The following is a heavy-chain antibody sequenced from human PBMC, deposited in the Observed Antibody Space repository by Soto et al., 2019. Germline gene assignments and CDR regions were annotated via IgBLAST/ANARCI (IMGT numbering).Heavy chain of an antibody. CDR2: ISAYNGNT. CDR1: GYTFSSYG. V-gene: IGHV1-18*01. CDR3: VRDAGSSGWHWGFDY. Sequence: QVKLVQSGAEVKKPGASVKVSCKASGYTFSSYGISWVRQAPGQGLEWMGWISAYNGNTEYAQKVQGRVTMTTDTSTSTAYMELRSLRSDDTAVYYCVRDAGSSGWHWGFDYWGQGTLVTVFS. J-gene: IGHJ4*02. D-gene: IGHD6-19*01.